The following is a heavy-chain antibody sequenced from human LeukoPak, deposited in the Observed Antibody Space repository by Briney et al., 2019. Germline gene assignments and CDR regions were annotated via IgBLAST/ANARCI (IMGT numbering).Heavy chain of an antibody. J-gene: IGHJ4*02. CDR1: GGSISSYY. Sequence: PSETLSLTCTVSGGSISSYYWSWIRQPPGKGLEWIGYIYTSGSTNYNPSLKSRVTISVDTSKNQFSLKLSSVTAADTAVYYCARLDSSGCRVDYWGQGTLVTVSS. CDR2: IYTSGST. D-gene: IGHD3-22*01. V-gene: IGHV4-4*09. CDR3: ARLDSSGCRVDY.